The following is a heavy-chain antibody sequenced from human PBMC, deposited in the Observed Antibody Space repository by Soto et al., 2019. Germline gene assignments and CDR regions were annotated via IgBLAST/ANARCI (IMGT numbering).Heavy chain of an antibody. V-gene: IGHV3-64D*06. J-gene: IGHJ4*02. CDR1: GFKFSDYA. Sequence: PVVFMRHSCTASGFKFSDYAMRRVRQAPGKRLEYVSAISTNGRSTFYADSVKGRFTISRDNSKNTVHLQMSSLRAEDTAVYYCLRDIFGVVIFDSWGQGTPVTVSS. D-gene: IGHD3-3*01. CDR3: LRDIFGVVIFDS. CDR2: ISTNGRST.